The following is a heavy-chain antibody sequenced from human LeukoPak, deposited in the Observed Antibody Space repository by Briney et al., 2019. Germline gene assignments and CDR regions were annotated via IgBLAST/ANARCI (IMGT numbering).Heavy chain of an antibody. CDR2: ISGSGGST. J-gene: IGHJ3*02. D-gene: IGHD2-8*01. Sequence: PGGSLRLSCAASGFTFSSYAMSWVRQAPGKGLEWVSAISGSGGSTYYADSVKGRFTISRDNSKNTLYLQMNSLRAEDTAEYYCAKYKLYSDAAPDAFDIWGQGTMVTVSS. V-gene: IGHV3-23*01. CDR3: AKYKLYSDAAPDAFDI. CDR1: GFTFSSYA.